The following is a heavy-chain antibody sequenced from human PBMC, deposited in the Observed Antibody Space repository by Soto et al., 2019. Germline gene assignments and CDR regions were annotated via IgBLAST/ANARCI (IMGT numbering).Heavy chain of an antibody. D-gene: IGHD5-18*01. CDR1: GYIFTSYW. J-gene: IGHJ6*02. V-gene: IGHV5-51*01. CDR2: IYPGDSDT. CDR3: ARGPVDTAMDYYYYYGMDV. Sequence: GESLKISCNGSGYIFTSYWIGWVRQMPGKGLEWMGIIYPGDSDTRYSPSFQGQVTISADKSISTAYLQWSSLKASDTAMYYCARGPVDTAMDYYYYYGMDVWGQGTTVTVSS.